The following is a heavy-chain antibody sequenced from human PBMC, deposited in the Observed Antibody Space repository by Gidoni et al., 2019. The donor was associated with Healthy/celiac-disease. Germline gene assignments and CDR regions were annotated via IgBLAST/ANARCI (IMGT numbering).Heavy chain of an antibody. CDR1: FSSYA. J-gene: IGHJ4*02. Sequence: FSSYAMSWVRQAPGKGLEWVSAISGSGGSTYYADSVKGRFTISRDNSKNTLYLKMNSLRAEDTAVYYCAKVLITMVRGVIIEGGCDYWGQGTLVTVSS. CDR2: ISGSGGST. D-gene: IGHD3-10*01. V-gene: IGHV3-23*01. CDR3: AKVLITMVRGVIIEGGCDY.